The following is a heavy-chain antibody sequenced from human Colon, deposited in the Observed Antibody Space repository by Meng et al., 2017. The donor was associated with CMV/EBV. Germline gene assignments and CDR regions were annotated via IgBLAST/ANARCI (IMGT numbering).Heavy chain of an antibody. CDR3: ARELARGGY. CDR2: ISPYNGDT. Sequence: QVERVRLGVKGRKPGASGKVSCKTSGYTFTKCVISWVRQAPGQGLEWMAYISPYNGDTNYAQRFQGRVALTTDTSTSTVYMELGSLTSDDTAMYYCARELARGGYWGQGTLVTVSS. CDR1: GYTFTKCV. J-gene: IGHJ4*02. V-gene: IGHV1-18*01.